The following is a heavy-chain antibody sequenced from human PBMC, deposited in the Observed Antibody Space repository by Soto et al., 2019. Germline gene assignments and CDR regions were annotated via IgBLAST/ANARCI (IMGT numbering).Heavy chain of an antibody. V-gene: IGHV3-48*01. Sequence: GGSLRLSCAASGFTFSSYTLNWVRQAPGKGLDWVSSISSSSSTIYYTDSVKGRFTISRDNAKNSLYLQMNSLRAEDTSVYYCARDSGYYVDYWGQGTLVTVSS. D-gene: IGHD3-22*01. CDR2: ISSSSSTI. CDR3: ARDSGYYVDY. J-gene: IGHJ4*02. CDR1: GFTFSSYT.